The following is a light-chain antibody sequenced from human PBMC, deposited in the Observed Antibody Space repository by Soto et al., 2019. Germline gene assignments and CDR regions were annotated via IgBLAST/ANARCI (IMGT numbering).Light chain of an antibody. V-gene: IGKV3-15*01. Sequence: IVLTPSPGTLSLSPGERATLSCRASQSVSDRVVCYQQKSGQAPSLLIYAASTRAAGVPARFSGSGSGTEFTLTISSLQSKNFAVYFCQQYAAWPKTCGQGTKGE. CDR3: QQYAAWPKT. CDR2: AAS. CDR1: QSVSDR. J-gene: IGKJ1*01.